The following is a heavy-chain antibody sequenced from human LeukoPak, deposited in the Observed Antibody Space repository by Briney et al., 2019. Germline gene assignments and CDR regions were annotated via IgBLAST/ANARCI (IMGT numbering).Heavy chain of an antibody. CDR2: ISAYNGNT. CDR1: GYTFSSYG. Sequence: ASVKVSCKASGYTFSSYGISWVRQAPRQGLEWMGWISAYNGNTNYAQNLQGRVNMTTDTSTSTAYVELRSLRSDDTAVYFCARTYYYDSSGYYYLDLDYWGQGTLVTVSS. J-gene: IGHJ4*02. D-gene: IGHD3-22*01. CDR3: ARTYYYDSSGYYYLDLDY. V-gene: IGHV1-18*01.